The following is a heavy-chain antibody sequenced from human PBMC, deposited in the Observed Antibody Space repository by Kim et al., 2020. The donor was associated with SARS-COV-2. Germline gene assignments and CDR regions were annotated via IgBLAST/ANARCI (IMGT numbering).Heavy chain of an antibody. CDR2: INQDGSEK. V-gene: IGHV3-7*01. D-gene: IGHD3-10*01. CDR3: ARLAAYGSGAEDY. CDR1: GFTFNIYW. Sequence: GGSLRLSCAASGFTFNIYWMSLVRQAPGKGLEWVANINQDGSEKYYVDSVKGRFTISRDNAKNSLYLQMNSLRAEDTAVYYCARLAAYGSGAEDYWGQGTLVTVSS. J-gene: IGHJ4*02.